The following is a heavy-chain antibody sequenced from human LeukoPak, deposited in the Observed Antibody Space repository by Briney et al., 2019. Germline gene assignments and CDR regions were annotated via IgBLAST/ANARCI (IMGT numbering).Heavy chain of an antibody. Sequence: PGGSLRLSCAASGFTVSNNDMHWVRQAPRKGLEWVSLIYPGGSTHYADSVKGRFTISRDNSKNTVYLQMNNLRAEDTAVYFCASRPVADRVWGQATLVTVSS. D-gene: IGHD2-2*01. CDR2: IYPGGST. J-gene: IGHJ4*02. V-gene: IGHV3-53*01. CDR3: ASRPVADRV. CDR1: GFTVSNND.